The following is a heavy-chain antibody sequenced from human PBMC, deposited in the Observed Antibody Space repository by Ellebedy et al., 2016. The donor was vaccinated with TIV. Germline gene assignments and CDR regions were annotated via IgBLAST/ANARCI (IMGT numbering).Heavy chain of an antibody. CDR1: GFTFSNSD. V-gene: IGHV3-30*03. Sequence: GESLKISCAASGFTFSNSDMHWVRQTPGKGLEWLSHDVIDGYRKYYADSVRGRFTTSRDISKNTLFLQMNSLRVEDTAVYYCTRGPTHGGFDYWGQGTLVTVFS. D-gene: IGHD3-16*01. CDR3: TRGPTHGGFDY. J-gene: IGHJ4*02. CDR2: DVIDGYRK.